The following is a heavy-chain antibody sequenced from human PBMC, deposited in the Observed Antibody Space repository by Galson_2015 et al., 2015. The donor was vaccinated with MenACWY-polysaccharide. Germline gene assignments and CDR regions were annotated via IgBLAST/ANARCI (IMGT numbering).Heavy chain of an antibody. Sequence: SLRLSCAASGFTFSTYAMSWVRQAPGKGLEWVSSISGPGSSTFNADSVKGRFTVSRDNSKNTLFLQMNSLRAEDTAVYYCAKGEEASRLSSTSVDYWGQGTLVTVSS. D-gene: IGHD1-26*01. V-gene: IGHV3-23*01. CDR3: AKGEEASRLSSTSVDY. CDR1: GFTFSTYA. CDR2: ISGPGSST. J-gene: IGHJ4*02.